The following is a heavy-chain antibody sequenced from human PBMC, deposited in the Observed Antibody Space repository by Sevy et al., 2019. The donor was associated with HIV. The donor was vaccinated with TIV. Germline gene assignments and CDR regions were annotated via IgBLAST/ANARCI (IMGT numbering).Heavy chain of an antibody. CDR1: EFTFSSYA. J-gene: IGHJ6*02. CDR2: ISGSGRFT. CDR3: ANSRGRYDGSSWLYYYYLMDV. V-gene: IGHV3-23*01. D-gene: IGHD6-13*01. Sequence: GGSLRLSCSASEFTFSSYAMSWVRQAPGKGLEWVSSISGSGRFTYYADFVEGRFTISRDNSKDTLYLQMNSLRLEDTAVYYCANSRGRYDGSSWLYYYYLMDVWGQGATVTVSS.